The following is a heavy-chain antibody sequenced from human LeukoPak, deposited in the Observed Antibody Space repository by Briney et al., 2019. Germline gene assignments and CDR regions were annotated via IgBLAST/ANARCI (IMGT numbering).Heavy chain of an antibody. CDR2: ISAYNGNT. CDR1: GYTFTSYG. Sequence: ASVKVSCKASGYTFTSYGISWVRQAAGQGLEWMGWISAYNGNTNSAQKLQGRVTMTTDTSTSTAYMELRSLRSDDTAVYYCARGAHKVARFSYFDYWGQGTLVPVSS. V-gene: IGHV1-18*01. CDR3: ARGAHKVARFSYFDY. D-gene: IGHD5-12*01. J-gene: IGHJ4*02.